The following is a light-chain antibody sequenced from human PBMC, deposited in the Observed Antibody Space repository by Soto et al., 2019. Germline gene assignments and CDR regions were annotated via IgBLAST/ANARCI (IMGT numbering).Light chain of an antibody. J-gene: IGKJ1*01. V-gene: IGKV3-20*01. Sequence: VLSQSPGRLSLSAGERATLSCRASQSVPSTYFAWYQQKSGQPPRLLISGTSNRATGIPDRFCGSGSGRDFTITISRLEPEDFAVYFCQQLGNSPWTFGQGTKVDIK. CDR2: GTS. CDR3: QQLGNSPWT. CDR1: QSVPSTY.